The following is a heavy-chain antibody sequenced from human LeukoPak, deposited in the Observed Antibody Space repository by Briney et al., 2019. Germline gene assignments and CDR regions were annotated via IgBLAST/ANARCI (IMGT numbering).Heavy chain of an antibody. V-gene: IGHV3-21*04. Sequence: GGSLRLSCAASGFTFSSYSMNWVRQAPGKGLEWVSSISSSSSYIYYADSVKGRFTISRDNAKNSLYLQMNSLRAEDTAVYYCANRHLTFGGVLRQGPRGYWGQGTLVTVSS. CDR1: GFTFSSYS. D-gene: IGHD3-16*01. J-gene: IGHJ4*02. CDR2: ISSSSSYI. CDR3: ANRHLTFGGVLRQGPRGY.